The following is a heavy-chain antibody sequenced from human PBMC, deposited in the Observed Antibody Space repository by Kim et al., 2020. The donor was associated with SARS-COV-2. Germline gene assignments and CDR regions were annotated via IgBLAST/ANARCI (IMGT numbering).Heavy chain of an antibody. CDR3: ARVDTAMVLRT. V-gene: IGHV1-46*01. D-gene: IGHD5-18*01. J-gene: IGHJ4*02. Sequence: SYEQRFQGRVTMTRDTSTSTVYKELSSLRSEDTAVYYCARVDTAMVLRTWGQGTLVTVSS.